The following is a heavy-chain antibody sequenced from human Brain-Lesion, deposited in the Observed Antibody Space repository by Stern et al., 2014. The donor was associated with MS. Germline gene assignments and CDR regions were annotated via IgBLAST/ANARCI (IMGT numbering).Heavy chain of an antibody. J-gene: IGHJ6*02. D-gene: IGHD2-2*01. CDR1: GGSISSGGYY. V-gene: IGHV4-61*02. CDR3: ARGRVVPGFQYYATDV. Sequence: QLQLQESGLGLVKPSQTLSLSCTVSGGSISSGGYYWSWIRQPAGKGLEWIGRIFNSGSTSYNPSLKSRVTISINTPKNQFPLRLNPMTAADTAVYYCARGRVVPGFQYYATDVWGQGTTVIVSS. CDR2: IFNSGST.